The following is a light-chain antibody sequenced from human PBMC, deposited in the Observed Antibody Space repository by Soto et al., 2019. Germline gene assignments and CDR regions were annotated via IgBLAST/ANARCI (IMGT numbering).Light chain of an antibody. CDR3: QQYNTYPPT. J-gene: IGKJ3*01. CDR1: QSISSW. CDR2: KAS. V-gene: IGKV1-5*03. Sequence: DIQMTQSPSTLSASVGYRVTITCRASQSISSWWAWYQQKPGKAPNLLIYKASSLQGGVPSRFSGSGSGTEFILTVSSLQPDDLGTYYCQQYNTYPPTFGPGTKVDIK.